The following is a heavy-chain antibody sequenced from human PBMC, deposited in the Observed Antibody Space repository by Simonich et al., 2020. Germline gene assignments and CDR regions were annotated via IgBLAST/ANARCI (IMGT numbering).Heavy chain of an antibody. CDR1: GFTFSSYW. CDR3: ARDGLGTAYYYYMDV. Sequence: EVQLVESGGGLVQPGGSLRLSCAASGFTFSSYWMSWVRQAPGKGLGWVANIKQEGSEKYYVDSVKGRFTISRDTAKNSLYLQMNSLRAEDTAVYYCARDGLGTAYYYYMDVWGKGTTVTVSS. V-gene: IGHV3-7*01. J-gene: IGHJ6*03. D-gene: IGHD7-27*01. CDR2: IKQEGSEK.